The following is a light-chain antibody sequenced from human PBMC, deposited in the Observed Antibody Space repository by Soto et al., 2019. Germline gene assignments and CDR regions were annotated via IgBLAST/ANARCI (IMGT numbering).Light chain of an antibody. CDR3: SSYTSSNTLI. J-gene: IGLJ2*01. CDR2: DDS. V-gene: IGLV3-21*02. Sequence: SSELTQPPSVSVAPGQTARITCGGNNIGSKSVHWYQQKPGQAPVLVVYDDSDRPSGIPERFSGSNSGNTATLTISGLQAEDEADYSCSSYTSSNTLIFGGGTKLTVL. CDR1: NIGSKS.